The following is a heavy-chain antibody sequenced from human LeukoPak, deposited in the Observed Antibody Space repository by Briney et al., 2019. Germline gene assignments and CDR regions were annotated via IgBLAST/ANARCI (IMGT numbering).Heavy chain of an antibody. CDR2: IYYSGYT. J-gene: IGHJ6*03. CDR1: GGSISSYY. V-gene: IGHV4-59*01. Sequence: KTSETPSLTCTVSGGSISSYYWSWIRQPPGKGLEWIGDIYYSGYTNYNPSLKSRVTISVDTSKNQFSLKLRSVTAADTAVYYCARETSQKGAHYMDVWGKGTTVTISS. CDR3: ARETSQKGAHYMDV. D-gene: IGHD3-16*01.